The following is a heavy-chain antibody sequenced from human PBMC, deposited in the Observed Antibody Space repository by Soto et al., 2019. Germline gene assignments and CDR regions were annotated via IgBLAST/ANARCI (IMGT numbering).Heavy chain of an antibody. CDR3: ARELMTTVTYFDY. D-gene: IGHD4-17*01. J-gene: IGHJ4*02. CDR1: GFAFSDHY. V-gene: IGHV3-72*01. CDR2: TRNKANRYTT. Sequence: EVQLVESGGGLVQPGGSLRLSCAASGFAFSDHYMDWVRQAPGKGLEWVGRTRNKANRYTTEYAASVKGRFTISRDDSKNSLYLQMNSLKTEDTAMYYCARELMTTVTYFDYGGQGTLVTVSS.